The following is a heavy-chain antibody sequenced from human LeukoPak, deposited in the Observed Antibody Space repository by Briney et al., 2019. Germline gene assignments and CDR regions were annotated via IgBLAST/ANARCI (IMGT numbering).Heavy chain of an antibody. V-gene: IGHV3-9*01. CDR1: GFTFDDYA. Sequence: GRSLRLSCAASGFTFDDYAMHWVRQAPGKGLEWVSGISWNGGSIGYADSVKGRFTISRDNAKNSLYLQMNSLRAEDTALYYCAKAVAVAAPDYWGQGTLVTVSS. CDR3: AKAVAVAAPDY. D-gene: IGHD6-19*01. CDR2: ISWNGGSI. J-gene: IGHJ4*02.